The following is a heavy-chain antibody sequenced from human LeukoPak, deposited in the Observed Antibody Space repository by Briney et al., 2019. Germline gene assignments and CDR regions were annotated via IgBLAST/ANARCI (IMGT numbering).Heavy chain of an antibody. CDR2: IYHSGST. CDR3: ARYSSGWYEGNFDY. CDR1: GGSISSGGYS. Sequence: SQTLSLTCAVSGGSISSGGYSWSWIRQPPGKSLEWIGYIYHSGSTYYNPSLKSRVTISVDRSKNQFSLKLSSVTAADTAVYYCARYSSGWYEGNFDYWGQGTLVTVSS. J-gene: IGHJ4*02. D-gene: IGHD6-19*01. V-gene: IGHV4-30-2*01.